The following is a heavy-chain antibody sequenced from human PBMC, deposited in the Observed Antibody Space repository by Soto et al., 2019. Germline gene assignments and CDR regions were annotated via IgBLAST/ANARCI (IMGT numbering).Heavy chain of an antibody. CDR1: GGTFSSYA. J-gene: IGHJ5*02. CDR3: ARARDHAYDSSGYGWFDP. V-gene: IGHV1-69*13. D-gene: IGHD3-22*01. CDR2: IIPIFGTA. Sequence: SVKVSCKASGGTFSSYAISWVRQAPGQGLEWMGGIIPIFGTANYAQKFQGRVTITADESTSTAYMELSSLRSEDTAVYYCARARDHAYDSSGYGWFDPWGQGTLVTVPQ.